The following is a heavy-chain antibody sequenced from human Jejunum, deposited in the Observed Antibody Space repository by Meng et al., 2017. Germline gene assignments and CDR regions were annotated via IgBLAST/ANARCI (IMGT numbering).Heavy chain of an antibody. CDR3: ARDPRTNWASRFFDN. D-gene: IGHD1/OR15-1a*01. J-gene: IGHJ4*02. CDR1: GGSVSTTDW. V-gene: IGHV4-4*02. CDR2: ISRSGRA. Sequence: LPGSGPRRVRPSGTRSLTFAGSGGSVSTTDWWSWVRQPPGKGLEWIGEISRSGRANYNPSLKGRVTISLDRSMNLFSLKLDSVTAADAAVYYCARDPRTNWASRFFDNWGQGTLVTVSS.